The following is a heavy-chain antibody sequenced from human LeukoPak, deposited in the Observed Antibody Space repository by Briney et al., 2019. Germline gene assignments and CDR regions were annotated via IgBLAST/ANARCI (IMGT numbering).Heavy chain of an antibody. CDR1: GGAISGYY. V-gene: IGHV4-59*01. J-gene: IGHJ4*02. CDR3: VKVGTGTVDY. Sequence: SETLSLTCTVCGGAISGYYWGWIRQPPGKGLEWIGYIYYSGTTNYNPSLKSRVTISVDMSKNQFSLNLRSVTAADTAVYYCVKVGTGTVDYWGQGTLVTVSS. D-gene: IGHD1-1*01. CDR2: IYYSGTT.